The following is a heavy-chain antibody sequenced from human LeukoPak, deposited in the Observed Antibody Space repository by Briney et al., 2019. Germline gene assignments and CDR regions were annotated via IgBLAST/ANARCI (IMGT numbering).Heavy chain of an antibody. D-gene: IGHD2-2*01. CDR2: IYYTGST. V-gene: IGHV4-30-4*01. J-gene: IGHJ5*02. CDR1: GGSISSGDYY. CDR3: ARTKVAPGGRGDWFDP. Sequence: SETLSLTCTVSGGSISSGDYYWSWLRQPLGKGLEWIGYIYYTGSTYYNPSLKSRVTIPLDTSKNQFSLELSSVTAADTAVYYCARTKVAPGGRGDWFDPWGQGSLVTVSS.